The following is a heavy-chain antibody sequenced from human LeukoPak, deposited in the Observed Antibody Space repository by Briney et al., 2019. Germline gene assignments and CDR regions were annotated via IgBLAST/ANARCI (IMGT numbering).Heavy chain of an antibody. CDR1: GFTFCSYA. V-gene: IGHV3-23*01. CDR3: ARHSRGRWYVFNY. CDR2: ISGSGGNT. D-gene: IGHD6-13*01. J-gene: IGHJ4*02. Sequence: GRSLRLSCAPPGFTFCSYAMSWVRQAPGKGLEWVSGISGSGGNTYYADSVKGRFTISRDNSNNTLYLQMNSLRAEVTAVYYCARHSRGRWYVFNYWGQGTLVTVSS.